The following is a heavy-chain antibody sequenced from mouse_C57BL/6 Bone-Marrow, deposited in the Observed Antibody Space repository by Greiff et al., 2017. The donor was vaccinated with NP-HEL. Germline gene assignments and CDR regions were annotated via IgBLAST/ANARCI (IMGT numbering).Heavy chain of an antibody. CDR3: AQKKFNCYWYFDV. D-gene: IGHD4-1*01. CDR2: IHPNSGST. V-gene: IGHV1-64*01. J-gene: IGHJ1*03. CDR1: GYTFTSYW. Sequence: QVQLQQPGAELVKPGASVKSSCKASGYTFTSYWMHWVKQRHGQGLEWIGMIHPNSGSTNYNEKFKSKATLTVDKSSSTAYMQLSSLTSQDSAVYYCAQKKFNCYWYFDVWGTGTTVTVSS.